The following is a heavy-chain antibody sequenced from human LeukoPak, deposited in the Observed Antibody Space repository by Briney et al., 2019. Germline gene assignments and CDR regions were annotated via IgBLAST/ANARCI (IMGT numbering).Heavy chain of an antibody. D-gene: IGHD1-26*01. CDR1: GGSISSSSYY. Sequence: PSETLSLTCTVSGGSISSSSYYWGWMRQPPGKGLEWIVSIYYSGSTYYNPSLKSRVTISVDSSKTQFSLKLSSVTAADTAVYYCARAVGATAGGTGFDPWGEGTLVTVSS. CDR3: ARAVGATAGGTGFDP. CDR2: IYYSGST. J-gene: IGHJ5*02. V-gene: IGHV4-39*01.